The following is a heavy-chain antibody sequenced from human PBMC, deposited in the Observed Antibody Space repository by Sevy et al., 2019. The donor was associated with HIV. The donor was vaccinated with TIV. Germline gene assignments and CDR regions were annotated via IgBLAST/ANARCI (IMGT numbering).Heavy chain of an antibody. Sequence: GGSLRLSCAASGFTFSRYWMHWVRHAPGKGLVWVSRINTHGTNTIYADYVKGRFTISRDNAKNTVSLTMNSLRADDTGVYYCAREGVDFWSGPMDFDYGMDVWGQGTTVTVSS. D-gene: IGHD3-3*01. CDR2: INTHGTNT. J-gene: IGHJ6*02. V-gene: IGHV3-74*01. CDR1: GFTFSRYW. CDR3: AREGVDFWSGPMDFDYGMDV.